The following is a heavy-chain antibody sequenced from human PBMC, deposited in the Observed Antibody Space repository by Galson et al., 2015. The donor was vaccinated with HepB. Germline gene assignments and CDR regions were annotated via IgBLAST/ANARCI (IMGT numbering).Heavy chain of an antibody. Sequence: SLRLSCAASGFTFSSYAMHWVRQAPGKGLEWVAVISYDGSNKYYADSVKGRFTISRDNSKNTLYLQMNSLRAEDTAVYYCARDHRAVSITMVRGFDYWGQGTLVTVSS. J-gene: IGHJ4*02. CDR2: ISYDGSNK. CDR1: GFTFSSYA. D-gene: IGHD3-10*01. V-gene: IGHV3-30*04. CDR3: ARDHRAVSITMVRGFDY.